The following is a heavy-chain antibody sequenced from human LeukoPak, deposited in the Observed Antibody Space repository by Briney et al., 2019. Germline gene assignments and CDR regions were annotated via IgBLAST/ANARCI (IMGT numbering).Heavy chain of an antibody. D-gene: IGHD6-13*01. CDR3: ARRPPRAATGSYYFYGMDV. Sequence: SETLSLTCTVSGGSMSSYYWSWIRQPPGKGLEWIGYIDYSGSTNYNPSLKSRVTISVDTSKNQFSLKLSSVTAADTAVYYCARRPPRAATGSYYFYGMDVWGQGTTVTVSS. CDR2: IDYSGST. J-gene: IGHJ6*02. V-gene: IGHV4-59*08. CDR1: GGSMSSYY.